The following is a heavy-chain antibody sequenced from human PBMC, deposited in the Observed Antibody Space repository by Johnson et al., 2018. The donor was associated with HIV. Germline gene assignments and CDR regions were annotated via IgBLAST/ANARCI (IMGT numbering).Heavy chain of an antibody. CDR3: ARGPTMRYCTNGVCYIGAFDI. J-gene: IGHJ3*02. CDR2: IGTAGDT. V-gene: IGHV3-13*01. Sequence: EVQVVESGGGLVQTGGSLRLSCADSGFTFSRYDMHWVRQVTGKGLEWVSAIGTAGDTYYPGSVKGRFTISRDNAKNSLYLQMNSLRAEDTALYYCARGPTMRYCTNGVCYIGAFDIWGQGTMVTVSS. CDR1: GFTFSRYD. D-gene: IGHD2-8*01.